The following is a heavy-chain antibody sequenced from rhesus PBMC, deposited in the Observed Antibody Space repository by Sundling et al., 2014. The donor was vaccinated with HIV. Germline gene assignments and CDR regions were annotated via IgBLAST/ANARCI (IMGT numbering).Heavy chain of an antibody. V-gene: IGHV4-93*01. CDR1: GGSISSSNW. CDR2: IYGSGGST. D-gene: IGHD1-1-1*01. J-gene: IGHJ4*01. Sequence: QVQLQESGPAVVKPSETLSLTCAVSGGSISSSNWWSWIRLSPGKGLEWIGGIYGSGGSTEYNPSLKSRVTISKDTSKNQFSLKLSSVTAADTAVYYCARDSYYWGQGVLVTVSS. CDR3: ARDSYY.